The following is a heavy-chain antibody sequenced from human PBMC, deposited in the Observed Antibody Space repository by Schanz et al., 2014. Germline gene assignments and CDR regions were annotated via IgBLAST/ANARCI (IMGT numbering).Heavy chain of an antibody. CDR1: GFTFSTYY. CDR2: ISSSSSYI. V-gene: IGHV3-21*02. Sequence: EVQLVESGGGLVKPGGSLRLSCAASGFTFSTYYMNWVRQAPGKGLEWVSSISSSSSYISYADSVKGRFTISRDNAKNSLYLQMDSLRPEDTAVYFCAKDLHSNSGNYYSYYFDSWGPGALVTVSS. J-gene: IGHJ4*02. CDR3: AKDLHSNSGNYYSYYFDS. D-gene: IGHD3-10*01.